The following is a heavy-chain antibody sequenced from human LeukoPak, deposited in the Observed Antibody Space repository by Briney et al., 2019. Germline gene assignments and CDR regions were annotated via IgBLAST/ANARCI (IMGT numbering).Heavy chain of an antibody. Sequence: SETLSLTCAVYGGSFSGYYWSWIRQPPGKGLEWIGEINHSGSTNYNPSLKSRVTISVDTSKNQFSMRLSSVTAADTAVYYCARHALSRDYGDYPDYWGQGTLVTVSS. D-gene: IGHD4-17*01. V-gene: IGHV4-34*01. CDR2: INHSGST. CDR3: ARHALSRDYGDYPDY. CDR1: GGSFSGYY. J-gene: IGHJ4*02.